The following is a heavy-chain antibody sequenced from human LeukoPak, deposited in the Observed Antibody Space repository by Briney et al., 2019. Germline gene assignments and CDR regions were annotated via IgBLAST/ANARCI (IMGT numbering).Heavy chain of an antibody. CDR2: IRYDENKR. D-gene: IGHD2-2*02. CDR1: GFTFSSYG. Sequence: PGGFLRLSCAASGFTFSSYGMHWVRQAPGKGLEWVAFIRYDENKRHYADSVKGRFTISRDNSKNTLYLQMNSLRTEDTAVYYCVNRLGGYCSSSSCYTEYYYMDVWGKGTTVTVSS. J-gene: IGHJ6*03. V-gene: IGHV3-30*02. CDR3: VNRLGGYCSSSSCYTEYYYMDV.